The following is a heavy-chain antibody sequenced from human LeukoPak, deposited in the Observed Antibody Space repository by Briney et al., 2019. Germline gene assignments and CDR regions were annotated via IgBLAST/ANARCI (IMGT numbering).Heavy chain of an antibody. CDR2: IYRSGST. V-gene: IGHV4-30-2*01. CDR1: GGSITSGAYA. Sequence: SETLSLTCAVSGGSITSGAYAWSWIGQPPGKGLEWIGYIYRSGSTSYKPSLKSRLSITIDKSKNQFSLNLRSVTAADTAFYYCARGGGFYGSGTTHFDYWGQGTLATVSS. D-gene: IGHD3-10*01. J-gene: IGHJ4*02. CDR3: ARGGGFYGSGTTHFDY.